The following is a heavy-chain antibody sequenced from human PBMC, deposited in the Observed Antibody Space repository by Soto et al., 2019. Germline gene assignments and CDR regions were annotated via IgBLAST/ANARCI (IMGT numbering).Heavy chain of an antibody. Sequence: PGGSLRLSCGASGFTFDDYAMHWVRQAPGKGLEWVSGISWNSGSIGYADSVKGRFTISRDNAKNSLYLQMNSLRAEDTALYYCAKDNNFWSGYYIGAFDIWGQGTMVTVSS. CDR3: AKDNNFWSGYYIGAFDI. CDR2: ISWNSGSI. CDR1: GFTFDDYA. J-gene: IGHJ3*02. V-gene: IGHV3-9*01. D-gene: IGHD3-3*01.